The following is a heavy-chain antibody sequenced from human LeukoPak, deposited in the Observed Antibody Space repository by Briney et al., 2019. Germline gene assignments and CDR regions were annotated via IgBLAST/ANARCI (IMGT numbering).Heavy chain of an antibody. CDR2: MNPNSGNT. V-gene: IGHV1-8*01. D-gene: IGHD2/OR15-2a*01. J-gene: IGHJ5*02. CDR3: TLQRISFHNYFDP. Sequence: ASVKVSCKASGYTFTSYDINWVRQATGQGLEWMGWMNPNSGNTGYAQKFQGRVTMTKDTSTHTGYMELSSLRSDDTAVYYCTLQRISFHNYFDPWGQGTLVTVSS. CDR1: GYTFTSYD.